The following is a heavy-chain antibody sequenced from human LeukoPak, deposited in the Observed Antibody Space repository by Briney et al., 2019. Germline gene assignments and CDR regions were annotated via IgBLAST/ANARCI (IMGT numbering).Heavy chain of an antibody. V-gene: IGHV3-48*03. CDR1: GFTFSSYE. CDR2: ISSSGSTI. CDR3: ARAAPLDLTPYYYYGMDV. Sequence: GGSLRLSCAASGFTFSSYEMSWVRQAPGKGLEWVSYISSSGSTIYYADSVKGRFTISRDNAKSSLYLQMNSLRAEDTAVYYCARAAPLDLTPYYYYGMDVWGQGTTVTVSS. J-gene: IGHJ6*02. D-gene: IGHD3-3*01.